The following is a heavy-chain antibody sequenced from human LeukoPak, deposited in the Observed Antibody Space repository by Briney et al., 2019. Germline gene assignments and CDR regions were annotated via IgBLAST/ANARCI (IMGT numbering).Heavy chain of an antibody. Sequence: GGSLRLSCAASGFTFSSYEMNWVRQAPGKGLEWVSYISNSGSTIYHADSVKGRFTISRDNAKNSLYLQMNSLRAEDTAVYYCARDWGGGTHDYWGQATLATVSS. D-gene: IGHD3-10*01. J-gene: IGHJ4*02. CDR1: GFTFSSYE. CDR3: ARDWGGGTHDY. V-gene: IGHV3-48*03. CDR2: ISNSGSTI.